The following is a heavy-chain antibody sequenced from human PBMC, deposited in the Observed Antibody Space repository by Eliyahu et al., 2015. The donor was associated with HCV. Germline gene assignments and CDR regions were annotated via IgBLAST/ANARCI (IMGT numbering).Heavy chain of an antibody. CDR1: GYTFTGYX. V-gene: IGHV1-2*02. Sequence: QVQLVQSGAEVKKPGASVKVSCKASGYTFTGYXMHWVRXAPGQGLEWMGWINPNSGGTNYAQKFQGRVTMTRDTSISTAYMELSRLRSDDTAVYYCARAHCSSTSCYIYYYYGMDVWGQGTTVTVSS. J-gene: IGHJ6*02. D-gene: IGHD2-2*02. CDR2: INPNSGGT. CDR3: ARAHCSSTSCYIYYYYGMDV.